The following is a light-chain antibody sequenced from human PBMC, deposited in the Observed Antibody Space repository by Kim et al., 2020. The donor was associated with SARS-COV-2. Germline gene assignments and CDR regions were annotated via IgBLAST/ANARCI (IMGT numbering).Light chain of an antibody. CDR1: GSNIASNS. Sequence: GQRVTISCSGSGSNIASNSVNWYQQVPGTAPKFLIYSDNQRPSGVPDRFSGSKSGTSASLAISGLQSEDEADYYCAAWDDSLNGVVFGGGTQLTVL. V-gene: IGLV1-44*01. CDR2: SDN. CDR3: AAWDDSLNGVV. J-gene: IGLJ2*01.